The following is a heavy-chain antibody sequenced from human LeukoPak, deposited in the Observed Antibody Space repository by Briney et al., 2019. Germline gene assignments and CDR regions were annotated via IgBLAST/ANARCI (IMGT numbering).Heavy chain of an antibody. Sequence: GGSLRLSCAASGFTFSSYAMSWVRQAPGKGPEWVSTISIDGGRTYYADSVKGRFTVSRDTSKNTLYLQMNSLRAEDTAVYYCARKGIGSSRYQNMDVWGKGTTVTVSS. CDR1: GFTFSSYA. D-gene: IGHD6-25*01. CDR3: ARKGIGSSRYQNMDV. J-gene: IGHJ6*03. CDR2: ISIDGGRT. V-gene: IGHV3-23*01.